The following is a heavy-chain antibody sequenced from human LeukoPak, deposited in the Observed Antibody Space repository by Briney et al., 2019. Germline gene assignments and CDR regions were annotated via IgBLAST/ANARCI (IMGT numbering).Heavy chain of an antibody. CDR1: GFTFSDYY. J-gene: IGHJ3*02. CDR3: ARGTLDVLLWFGDLIPGAFDI. D-gene: IGHD3-10*01. CDR2: ISSSSSYT. V-gene: IGHV3-11*03. Sequence: KPGGSPRLSCAASGFTFSDYYMSWIRQAPGKGLEWVSYISSSSSYTNYADSVKGRFTISRDTAKNSLYLQMNSLRAEDTAVYYCARGTLDVLLWFGDLIPGAFDIWGQGTMVTVSS.